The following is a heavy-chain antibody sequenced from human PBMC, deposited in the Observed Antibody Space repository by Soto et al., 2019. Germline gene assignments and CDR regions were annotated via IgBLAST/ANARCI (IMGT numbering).Heavy chain of an antibody. CDR1: GGSFSGYY. J-gene: IGHJ4*02. CDR3: ARAIFKPLAATFDY. V-gene: IGHV4-34*01. Sequence: PSETLSLTCAVYGGSFSGYYWSWIRQPPGKGLEWIGEINHSGSTNYNPSLKSRVTISVDTSKNQLSLKLSSVTAADTAVYYCARAIFKPLAATFDYWGQGTLVTVSS. D-gene: IGHD5-12*01. CDR2: INHSGST.